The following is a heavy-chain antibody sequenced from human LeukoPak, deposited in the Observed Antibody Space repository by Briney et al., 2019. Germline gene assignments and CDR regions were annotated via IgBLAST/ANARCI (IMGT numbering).Heavy chain of an antibody. Sequence: SVKVSCKATGDTSTNYAIVWVRQAPGQGLEWMGGIIPIFGTANYTQKFQGRVTITADESTSTAYMELSSLRSEDTAVYYCARPRSPYWSGGDSTAGYFDYWGQGTLVTVSS. CDR2: IIPIFGTA. CDR1: GDTSTNYA. V-gene: IGHV1-69*13. D-gene: IGHD2-15*01. CDR3: ARPRSPYWSGGDSTAGYFDY. J-gene: IGHJ4*02.